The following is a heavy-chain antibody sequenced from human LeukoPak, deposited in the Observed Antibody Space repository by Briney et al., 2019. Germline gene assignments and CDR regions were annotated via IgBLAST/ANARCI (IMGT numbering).Heavy chain of an antibody. CDR3: AKGFVLRYFDWLFQGFDY. CDR1: GFTFSSYG. CDR2: ISGSGGST. J-gene: IGHJ4*02. Sequence: PGGSLRLSCAAPGFTFSSYGMSWVRQAPGKGLEWVSAISGSGGSTYYADSVKGRFTISRDNSKNTLYLQMNSLRAEDTAVYYCAKGFVLRYFDWLFQGFDYWGQGTLVTVSS. D-gene: IGHD3-9*01. V-gene: IGHV3-23*01.